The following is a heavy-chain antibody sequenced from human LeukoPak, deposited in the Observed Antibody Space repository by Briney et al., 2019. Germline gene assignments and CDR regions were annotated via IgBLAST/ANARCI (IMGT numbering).Heavy chain of an antibody. D-gene: IGHD1-26*01. J-gene: IGHJ4*02. V-gene: IGHV3-23*01. Sequence: GGSLRLSCAASGFTFGSYAMSWVRQAPGKGLEWVSVISGSGGSTHYADSVKGRFTISRDYSKNTLYLQMNSLRAEDSAVYFCAKTSSYSGSYSPLTYWGQGTLVTVSS. CDR3: AKTSSYSGSYSPLTY. CDR2: ISGSGGST. CDR1: GFTFGSYA.